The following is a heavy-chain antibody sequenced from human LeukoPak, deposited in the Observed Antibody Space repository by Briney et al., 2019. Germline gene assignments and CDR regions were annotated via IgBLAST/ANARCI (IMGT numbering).Heavy chain of an antibody. D-gene: IGHD6-19*01. J-gene: IGHJ5*02. CDR2: ISGSGGST. Sequence: PGGSLRLSCAASGFTFSSYAMSWVRQAPGKGLEWVSAISGSGGSTYYADSVKGRFTISRDNSKNTRYLQMNSLRAEDTAVYYCANSLPSGYSSFFNWFDPWGQGTLVTVSS. CDR3: ANSLPSGYSSFFNWFDP. CDR1: GFTFSSYA. V-gene: IGHV3-23*01.